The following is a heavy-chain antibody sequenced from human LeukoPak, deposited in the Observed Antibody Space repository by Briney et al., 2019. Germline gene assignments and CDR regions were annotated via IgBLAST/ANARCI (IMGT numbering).Heavy chain of an antibody. CDR2: IRWTSDSI. V-gene: IGHV3-9*01. Sequence: PGRSLRLSCVASGFTFDNYAMHWVRQVPGKGLEWFSGIRWTSDSIVYADSVKGRFTISRDNAKNSLYLEMNSLRAEDTAFYYCARDGCGANCLPDFWGKGTLVTVSS. CDR3: ARDGCGANCLPDF. D-gene: IGHD2-21*02. CDR1: GFTFDNYA. J-gene: IGHJ4*02.